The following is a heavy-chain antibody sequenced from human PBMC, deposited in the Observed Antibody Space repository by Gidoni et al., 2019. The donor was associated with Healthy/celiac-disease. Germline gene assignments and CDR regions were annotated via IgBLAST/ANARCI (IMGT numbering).Heavy chain of an antibody. CDR1: GFLCSSAW. J-gene: IGHJ4*02. V-gene: IGHV3-15*01. D-gene: IGHD3-22*01. Sequence: EVQLVESGGGLVKPEGSLRLSCAASGFLCSSAWMRWVRQAPGKGLGWVGRIKSKTDGRTTDYAAPVKGRFTISRDDSKNTLYLQMNSLKTEDTAVYYCTSRGYDSSGYYYSGGLDYWGQGTLVTVSS. CDR2: IKSKTDGRTT. CDR3: TSRGYDSSGYYYSGGLDY.